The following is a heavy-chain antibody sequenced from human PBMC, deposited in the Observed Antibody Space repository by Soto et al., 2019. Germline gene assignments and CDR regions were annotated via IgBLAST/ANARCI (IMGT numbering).Heavy chain of an antibody. CDR3: ARGWSYDILSGYSY. D-gene: IGHD3-9*01. CDR2: ITPIFGTA. Sequence: QVQLVQSGAEVKTPGSSVKVSCKASGGSFSNYAISWVRQAPGQGLEWMGGITPIFGTANYAQGFQGRVTITADESTSTAYMELSSLRSEDTAVYYCARGWSYDILSGYSYWGQGTLVTVSS. V-gene: IGHV1-69*01. CDR1: GGSFSNYA. J-gene: IGHJ4*02.